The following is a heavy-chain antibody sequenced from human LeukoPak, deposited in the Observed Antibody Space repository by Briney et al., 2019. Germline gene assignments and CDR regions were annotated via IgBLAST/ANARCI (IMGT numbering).Heavy chain of an antibody. J-gene: IGHJ4*02. V-gene: IGHV3-33*01. Sequence: GRSLRLSCAASGYTFSSYGMHWVRQAPGKGLEWVAVIWYDGSNKYYADSVKGRFTISRDNAKKSLYLQMNSLRAEDTAVYYCARDNGNKYYFDYWGQGTLVTVSS. CDR2: IWYDGSNK. D-gene: IGHD2-8*01. CDR1: GYTFSSYG. CDR3: ARDNGNKYYFDY.